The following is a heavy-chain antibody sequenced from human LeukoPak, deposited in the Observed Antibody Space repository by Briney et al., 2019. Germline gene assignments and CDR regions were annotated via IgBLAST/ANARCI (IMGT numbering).Heavy chain of an antibody. Sequence: GGSLRLSCAASGFTFSSYGMHWVRQAPGKGLEWVSSISSSSSYIYYADSVKGRFTISRDNAKNSLYLQMNSLRAEDTAVYYCARSAIAAYYFDYWGQGTLVTVSS. V-gene: IGHV3-21*01. CDR2: ISSSSSYI. CDR3: ARSAIAAYYFDY. CDR1: GFTFSSYG. J-gene: IGHJ4*02.